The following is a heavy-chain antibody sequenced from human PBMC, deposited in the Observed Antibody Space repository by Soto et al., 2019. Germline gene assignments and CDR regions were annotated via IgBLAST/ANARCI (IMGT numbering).Heavy chain of an antibody. J-gene: IGHJ4*02. V-gene: IGHV4-39*01. Sequence: LQLRESGPGLVKPSETLSLTCTVSGGSISSSSYYWGWIRQPPGKGLEWIGSIYYSGSTYYNPSLKSRVTISVDTSKNQFSLKLSSVPAADTAVYFCARRGGEGSGWPFDYWGQGTLVTVSS. CDR3: ARRGGEGSGWPFDY. CDR2: IYYSGST. D-gene: IGHD6-19*01. CDR1: GGSISSSSYY.